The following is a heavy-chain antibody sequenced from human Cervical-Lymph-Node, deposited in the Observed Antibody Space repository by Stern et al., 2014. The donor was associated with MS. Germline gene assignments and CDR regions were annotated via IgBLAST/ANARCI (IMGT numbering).Heavy chain of an antibody. CDR3: ARRSGSYSFDY. V-gene: IGHV1-18*01. D-gene: IGHD1-26*01. J-gene: IGHJ4*02. CDR1: GYTFTNYG. CDR2: ISTYNGRT. Sequence: QVQLVQSGAEVKKPGASVKVSCKPTGYTFTNYGISWVRQAPGQGLEWMGWISTYNGRTNYAQKLQGRLTMTRDTSTSTAYMDLRSLTSDDTAVYYCARRSGSYSFDYWGQGTLVTVSS.